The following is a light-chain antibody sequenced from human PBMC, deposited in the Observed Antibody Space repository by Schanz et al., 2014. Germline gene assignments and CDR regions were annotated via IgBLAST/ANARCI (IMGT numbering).Light chain of an antibody. V-gene: IGLV1-44*01. CDR3: AAWDDSLNGYV. Sequence: QSVVTQPPSASGTPGQRVTISCSGSWSNIARNTVNWYQQLPGTAPKLLIYKSNQRPSGVPDRFSGSKSGTSASLAISGLQSEDEADYYCAAWDDSLNGYVFGTGTKLTVL. J-gene: IGLJ1*01. CDR2: KSN. CDR1: WSNIARNT.